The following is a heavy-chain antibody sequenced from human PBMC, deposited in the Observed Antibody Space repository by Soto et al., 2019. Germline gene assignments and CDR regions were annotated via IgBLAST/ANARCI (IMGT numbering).Heavy chain of an antibody. CDR3: AREAPGDDFWSCSYYYYGMAV. CDR2: INPSGGRT. CDR1: GYTFTSYY. J-gene: IGHJ6*02. Sequence: QVQLVQSGAEVKKPGASAKVSCKASGYTFTSYYMNWVRQPPGQGLEWLGIINPSGGRTSKAQKVQRRVTMTRGTATSTVYMELSSVIFENTTVYYGAREAPGDDFWSCSYYYYGMAVWGQGPTVTVSS. V-gene: IGHV1-46*01. D-gene: IGHD3-3*01.